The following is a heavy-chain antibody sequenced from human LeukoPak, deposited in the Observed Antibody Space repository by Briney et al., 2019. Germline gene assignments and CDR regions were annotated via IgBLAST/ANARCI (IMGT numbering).Heavy chain of an antibody. Sequence: SQTLSLTCTVSGGSISSGSYYWSWIRQPAGKGLEWIGYIYYSGSTNYNPSLKSRVTISVDTSKNQFSLKLSSVTAADTAVYYCARDHCSSTSCYTAGAFDIWGQGTMVTVSS. J-gene: IGHJ3*02. D-gene: IGHD2-2*02. V-gene: IGHV4-61*10. CDR3: ARDHCSSTSCYTAGAFDI. CDR1: GGSISSGSYY. CDR2: IYYSGST.